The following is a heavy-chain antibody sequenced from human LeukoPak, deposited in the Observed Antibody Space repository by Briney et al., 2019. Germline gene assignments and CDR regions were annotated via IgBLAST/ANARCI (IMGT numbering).Heavy chain of an antibody. V-gene: IGHV3-30*03. CDR3: VVAAAGTGFDY. D-gene: IGHD6-13*01. J-gene: IGHJ4*02. Sequence: PGGSLRLSCAASGFTFSSYGMHWVRQAPGKGLEWVAVISYDGSNKYYADSVEGRFTISRDNSKNTLYLQMNSLRAEDTAVYYCVVAAAGTGFDYWGQGTLVTVSS. CDR1: GFTFSSYG. CDR2: ISYDGSNK.